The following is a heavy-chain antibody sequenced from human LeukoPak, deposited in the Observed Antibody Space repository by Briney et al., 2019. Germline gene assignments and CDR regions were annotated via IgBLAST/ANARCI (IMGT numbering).Heavy chain of an antibody. CDR1: GFTVSSNY. J-gene: IGHJ4*02. CDR2: IYSGGST. V-gene: IGHV3-66*01. Sequence: GGSLRLSCAASGFTVSSNYMSWVRQAPGKGLEWVSVIYSGGSTYYADSVKGRFTISRDNSKNMLYLQMNSQRAEDTAVYYCARDLGAIVGATTDYWGQGTLVTVSS. D-gene: IGHD1-26*01. CDR3: ARDLGAIVGATTDY.